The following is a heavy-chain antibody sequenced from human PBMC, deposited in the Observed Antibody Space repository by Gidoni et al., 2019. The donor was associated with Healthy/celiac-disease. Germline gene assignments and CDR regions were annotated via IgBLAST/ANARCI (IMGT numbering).Heavy chain of an antibody. CDR2: ISGSGGST. CDR3: AKDRRYCTNGVCRFDY. Sequence: EVQLLESGGGLVQPGGSLRLSCAASGFTFSSYAMSWVRQAPGKGLEWVSAISGSGGSTYYADSVKGRFTISRDNSKNTLYLQMNSLRAEDTAVYYCAKDRRYCTNGVCRFDYWGQGTLVTVSS. V-gene: IGHV3-23*01. D-gene: IGHD2-8*01. J-gene: IGHJ4*02. CDR1: GFTFSSYA.